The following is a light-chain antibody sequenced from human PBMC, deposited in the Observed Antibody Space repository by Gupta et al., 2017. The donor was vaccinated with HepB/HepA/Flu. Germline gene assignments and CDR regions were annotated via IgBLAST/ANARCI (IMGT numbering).Light chain of an antibody. CDR2: AAS. CDR1: QGISSY. V-gene: IGKV1-8*01. Sequence: AIRMTQSPSSFSASTGDRVTITCRASQGISSYLAWYQQKPGKAPKLLIYAASPWKSGVPSRFSGSGSGTDFTLTISVRHSEDFANYYCQQYYSSPRTFGPGTKVEIK. J-gene: IGKJ1*01. CDR3: QQYYSSPRT.